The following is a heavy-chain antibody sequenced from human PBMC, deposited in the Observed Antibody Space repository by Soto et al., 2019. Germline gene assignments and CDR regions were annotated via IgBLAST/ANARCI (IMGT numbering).Heavy chain of an antibody. CDR2: ISGSGAYI. V-gene: IGHV3-21*01. Sequence: GSLRLSCAASGFTFSSYSMNWVRQAPGKGLEWVSSISGSGAYIYYADSVKGRFTISRDNAQNSLYLQMNSLRADDTAVYYCARGSYGSGSYSVSWGQGTLVTVSS. CDR1: GFTFSSYS. D-gene: IGHD3-10*01. J-gene: IGHJ5*02. CDR3: ARGSYGSGSYSVS.